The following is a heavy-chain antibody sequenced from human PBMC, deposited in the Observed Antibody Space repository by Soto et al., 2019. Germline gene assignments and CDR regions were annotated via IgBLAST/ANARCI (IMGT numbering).Heavy chain of an antibody. CDR2: ISYDGSNK. CDR1: GFTFSSYG. Sequence: GGSLRLSCAASGFTFSSYGMHWVRQAPGKGLEWVAVISYDGSNKYYADSVKGRFTISRDNSKNTLYLQMNSLRAEDTAVYYCAKDREAVAGPFDYLGRVTLGAFCS. J-gene: IGHJ4*02. CDR3: AKDREAVAGPFDY. D-gene: IGHD6-19*01. V-gene: IGHV3-30*18.